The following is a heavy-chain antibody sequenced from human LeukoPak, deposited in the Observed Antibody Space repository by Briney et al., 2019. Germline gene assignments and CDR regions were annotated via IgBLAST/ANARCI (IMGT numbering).Heavy chain of an antibody. Sequence: GGSLRLSCAASGFTFSSYAMHWVRQAPGKGLEWVAVISYDGSNKYYADSVKGRFTISRDNSKNTLYLQMNSLRAEDTAVYYCARALSRIAAAGTSGADYWGQGTLVPVSS. J-gene: IGHJ4*02. CDR1: GFTFSSYA. D-gene: IGHD6-13*01. CDR2: ISYDGSNK. CDR3: ARALSRIAAAGTSGADY. V-gene: IGHV3-30*04.